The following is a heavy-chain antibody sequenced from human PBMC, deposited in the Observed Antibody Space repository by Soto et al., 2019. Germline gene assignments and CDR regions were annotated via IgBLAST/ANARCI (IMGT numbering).Heavy chain of an antibody. CDR1: GSGFGDYV. CDR3: AKNYPTTDYGLEV. J-gene: IGHJ6*02. D-gene: IGHD1-1*01. CDR2: IGGTDGTT. V-gene: IGHV3-23*01. Sequence: LRLSCVASGSGFGDYVLSWVRQSPGKGLEWVSAIGGTDGTTYYAESVKGRFTISRDISMNTVFLQMNSLRAEDTALYYCAKNYPTTDYGLEVWGQGTTVTVSS.